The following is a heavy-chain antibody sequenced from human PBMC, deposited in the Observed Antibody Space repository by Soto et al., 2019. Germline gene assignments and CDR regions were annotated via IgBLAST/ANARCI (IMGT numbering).Heavy chain of an antibody. CDR1: GLTVSSTY. CDR3: ASQLGIDPYDSTKASDS. J-gene: IGHJ4*02. Sequence: GCLIRSCAVSGLTVSSTYMTWVRQAPGKGLEWVSLIYSGDATYYADSVRGRFTVSRDKSKNTVYLQMNSLTTEDTAVYFCASQLGIDPYDSTKASDSWGQGTLVTVYS. CDR2: IYSGDAT. V-gene: IGHV3-53*01. D-gene: IGHD3-22*01.